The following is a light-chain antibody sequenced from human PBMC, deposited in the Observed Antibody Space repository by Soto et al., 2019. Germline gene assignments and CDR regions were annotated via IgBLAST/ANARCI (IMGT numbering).Light chain of an antibody. J-gene: IGLJ1*01. Sequence: QSALTQPRSVSGSPGQSITISCTGTSSDVGGYNYVSWYQQHPGKAPKLMIYEVSNRPSGVSNRFSGSKSGNTASLTISGLQAEDEADYYCSSYTSSSTSPYVFGTGTKVTVL. CDR2: EVS. CDR3: SSYTSSSTSPYV. V-gene: IGLV2-14*01. CDR1: SSDVGGYNY.